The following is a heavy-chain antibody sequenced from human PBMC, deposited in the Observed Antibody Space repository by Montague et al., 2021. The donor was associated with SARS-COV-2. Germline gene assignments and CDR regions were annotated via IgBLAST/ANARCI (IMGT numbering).Heavy chain of an antibody. D-gene: IGHD6-13*01. CDR1: GGSFSSYY. CDR2: IYHSGST. Sequence: SETLSLTCTVSGGSFSSYYWSWIRQPPGKGLEWIGYIYHSGSTNYNPSLKSRVTISVDTSKNQLSLKLSSVTAADTAVYYCARETDCDSTSGIDGWGQGTLVTVSS. CDR3: ARETDCDSTSGIDG. V-gene: IGHV4-59*12. J-gene: IGHJ4*02.